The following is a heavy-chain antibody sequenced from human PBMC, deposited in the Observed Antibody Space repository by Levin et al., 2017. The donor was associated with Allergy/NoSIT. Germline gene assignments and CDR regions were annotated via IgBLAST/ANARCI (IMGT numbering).Heavy chain of an antibody. CDR2: INHSGST. Sequence: GSLRLSCAVYGGSFSGYYWSWIRQPPGKGLEWIGEINHSGSTNYNPSLKSRVTISVDTSKNQFSLKLSSVTAADTAVYYCARTYSSNMDFDYWGQGTLVTVSS. J-gene: IGHJ4*02. CDR1: GGSFSGYY. V-gene: IGHV4-34*01. D-gene: IGHD6-13*01. CDR3: ARTYSSNMDFDY.